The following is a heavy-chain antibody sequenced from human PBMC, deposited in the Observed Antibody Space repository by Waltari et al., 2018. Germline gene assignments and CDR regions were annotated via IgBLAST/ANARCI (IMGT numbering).Heavy chain of an antibody. CDR1: GFSFTEYA. CDR2: INNGGVDK. CDR3: AKEIGALGTPVFDY. D-gene: IGHD6-13*01. V-gene: IGHV3-23*01. J-gene: IGHJ4*02. Sequence: EVQLLESGGGVAQPGGSLTLSCAASGFSFTEYAMSWVRQTPERGLEGVSGINNGGVDKYYTDAGKGGFTISRDNSRNTLYLQMSSLRAEDTAVYYCAKEIGALGTPVFDYWGQGILVSVSS.